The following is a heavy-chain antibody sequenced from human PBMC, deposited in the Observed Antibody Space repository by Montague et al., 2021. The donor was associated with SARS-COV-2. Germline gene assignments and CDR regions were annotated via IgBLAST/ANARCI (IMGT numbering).Heavy chain of an antibody. D-gene: IGHD4-17*01. CDR1: GGSFSGYY. Sequence: SETLSLTCAVYGGSFSGYYWSWIRQPPGKGLEWIGEINRSGSTNXNPSLKSRVTISVDTSKNQFSLKLSSVTDADTAVYYCARGRTVTTFYYYYYGMDVWGQGTTVTVSS. CDR2: INRSGST. V-gene: IGHV4-34*01. J-gene: IGHJ6*02. CDR3: ARGRTVTTFYYYYYGMDV.